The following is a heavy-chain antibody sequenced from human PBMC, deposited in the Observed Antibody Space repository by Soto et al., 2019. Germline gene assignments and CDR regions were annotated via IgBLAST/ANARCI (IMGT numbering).Heavy chain of an antibody. CDR3: ASRGAYYDILTGYYNDRDY. CDR2: IYSGGST. D-gene: IGHD3-9*01. J-gene: IGHJ4*02. V-gene: IGHV3-53*01. CDR1: GFTVSSNY. Sequence: PGGSLRLFCAASGFTVSSNYMSWVRQAPGKGLEWVSVIYSGGSTYYADSVKGRFTISRDNSKNTLYLQMNSLRAEDTAVYYCASRGAYYDILTGYYNDRDYWGQGTLVTVSS.